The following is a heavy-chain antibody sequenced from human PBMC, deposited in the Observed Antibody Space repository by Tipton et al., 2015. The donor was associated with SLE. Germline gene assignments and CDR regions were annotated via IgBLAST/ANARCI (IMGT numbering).Heavy chain of an antibody. Sequence: TLSLTCTVSGGSISSSRYYWGWIRQPAGKGLEWIGYIYTSGSTNYNPSLKSRVTISVDTSKNQFSLRLSSVTAADTAVYYCASYSSSYFDYWGQGTLVTVSS. V-gene: IGHV4-61*09. CDR1: GGSISSSRYY. CDR3: ASYSSSYFDY. CDR2: IYTSGST. D-gene: IGHD6-6*01. J-gene: IGHJ4*02.